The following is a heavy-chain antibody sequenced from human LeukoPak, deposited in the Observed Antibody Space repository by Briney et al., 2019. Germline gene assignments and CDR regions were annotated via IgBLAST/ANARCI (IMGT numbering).Heavy chain of an antibody. CDR2: IYYSGNT. CDR3: ARVTGYMIEDYFDY. CDR1: GGSIRSYY. J-gene: IGHJ4*02. Sequence: PSETLSLTCTVSGGSIRSYYWSWIRQPPGKGLEWIGYIYYSGNTKYNPSLKSRVTISVDTSKNQFSLRLSSVTAADTAVYYCARVTGYMIEDYFDYWGQGTLVTVSS. V-gene: IGHV4-59*01. D-gene: IGHD3-22*01.